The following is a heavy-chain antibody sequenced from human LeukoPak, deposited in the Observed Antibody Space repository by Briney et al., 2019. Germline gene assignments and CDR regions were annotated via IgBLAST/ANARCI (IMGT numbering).Heavy chain of an antibody. CDR2: TGSTGVST. Sequence: GGSLRLSCAASGFTFSSYAMNWVHQAPGKGLEWVSGTGSTGVSTFYADSVKGRFTVSRDNSKNTLSLQMNSLRAEDTAVYYCAKDPGVVPAHYFDYWGQGTLVTVSS. V-gene: IGHV3-23*01. D-gene: IGHD2-2*01. J-gene: IGHJ4*02. CDR1: GFTFSSYA. CDR3: AKDPGVVPAHYFDY.